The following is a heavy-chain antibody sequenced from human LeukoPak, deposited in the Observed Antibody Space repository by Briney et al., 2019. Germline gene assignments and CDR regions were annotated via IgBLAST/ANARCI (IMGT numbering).Heavy chain of an antibody. CDR2: ISSSGSTI. V-gene: IGHV3-48*03. CDR1: GFTFSSYE. D-gene: IGHD2-2*01. CDR3: ARITGTIDCSSATCPADY. J-gene: IGHJ4*02. Sequence: AGGSLRLSCAASGFTFSSYEMNWVRQAPGKGLEWVSYISSSGSTIYYADSVKGRFTISRDNAKNSLYLQMSSLRAEDTAIYYCARITGTIDCSSATCPADYWGQGTLVTVSS.